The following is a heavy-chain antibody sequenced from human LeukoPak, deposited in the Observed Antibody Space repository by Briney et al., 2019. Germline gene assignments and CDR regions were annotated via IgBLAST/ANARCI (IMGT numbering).Heavy chain of an antibody. CDR3: ARGGPVYCTNGVCLNNWFDP. V-gene: IGHV1-8*03. D-gene: IGHD2-8*01. CDR1: GYTFTSYD. J-gene: IGHJ5*02. CDR2: MNPNSGNT. Sequence: GASVKVSCKASGYTFTSYDINWVRQATGQGLEWMGWMNPNSGNTGYAQKFQGRVTITRNTSISTAYMELSSLRSEDTAVYYCARGGPVYCTNGVCLNNWFDPWGQGTLVTVSS.